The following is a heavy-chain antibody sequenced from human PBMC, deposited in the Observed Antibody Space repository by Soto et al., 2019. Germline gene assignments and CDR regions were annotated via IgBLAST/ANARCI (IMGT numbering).Heavy chain of an antibody. J-gene: IGHJ4*02. V-gene: IGHV5-10-1*01. CDR1: GYSFAGYW. Sequence: GESLKISCKGSGYSFAGYWITWVRQKPGKGLEWMGRIDPSDSQTYYSPSFRGHVTISVTKCITTVFLQWSSLRASDTAMYYCARQIYDSDTGPNFQYYFDSWGQGTPVTVSS. CDR2: IDPSDSQT. CDR3: ARQIYDSDTGPNFQYYFDS. D-gene: IGHD3-22*01.